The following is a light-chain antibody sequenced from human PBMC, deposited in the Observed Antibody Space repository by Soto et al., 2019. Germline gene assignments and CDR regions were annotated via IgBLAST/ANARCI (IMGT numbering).Light chain of an antibody. CDR2: VNS. J-gene: IGLJ2*01. CDR1: SSNIGAGYD. V-gene: IGLV1-40*01. CDR3: QSYDSSLSGLL. Sequence: QSALTQPPSVSGAPGQRVTISCTGSSSNIGAGYDVHWYQQLPGTAPKLLIYVNSNRPSGVPDRFSGSKSGASASLAITGLQAEDEADYYCQSYDSSLSGLLFGGGTKLTVL.